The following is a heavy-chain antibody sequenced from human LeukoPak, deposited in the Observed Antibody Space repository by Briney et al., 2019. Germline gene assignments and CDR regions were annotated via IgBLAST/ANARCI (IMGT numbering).Heavy chain of an antibody. V-gene: IGHV4-39*01. CDR2: IYYSGSV. Sequence: SETLSLTCSVSGGSISSSIYYWGWIRQPPGKGLEWIGSIYYSGSVNYNPSLKTRVTISADTSKNQLSLKLTSVTAADTALYYCARQGSGGRALDIWGQGTMVTVSS. CDR3: ARQGSGGRALDI. J-gene: IGHJ3*02. CDR1: GGSISSSIYY.